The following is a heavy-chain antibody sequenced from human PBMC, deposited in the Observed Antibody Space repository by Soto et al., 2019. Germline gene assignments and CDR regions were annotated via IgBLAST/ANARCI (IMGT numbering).Heavy chain of an antibody. Sequence: ETLSLTCAVYGGSFSGYYWSWIRQPPGKGLEWIGEINHSGSTNYNPSLKSRVTISVDTSKNQFSLKLSSVTAADTAVYYCARGKGITMVRGVGNWFDPWGQGTLVTV. V-gene: IGHV4-34*01. D-gene: IGHD3-10*01. J-gene: IGHJ5*02. CDR1: GGSFSGYY. CDR2: INHSGST. CDR3: ARGKGITMVRGVGNWFDP.